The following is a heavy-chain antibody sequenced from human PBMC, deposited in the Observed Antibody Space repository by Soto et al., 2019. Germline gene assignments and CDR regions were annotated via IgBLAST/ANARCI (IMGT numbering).Heavy chain of an antibody. V-gene: IGHV3-30-3*01. CDR2: ISYDGSNK. CDR3: ATEWIQLWHTLDY. Sequence: GGSLRLSCAASGFTFSSYAMHWVRQAPGKGLEWVAVISYDGSNKYYADSVKGRFTIYRDNYKNKMYLQMNSLRAEDTAVYYCATEWIQLWHTLDYWGQGTLVTVSS. D-gene: IGHD5-18*01. J-gene: IGHJ4*02. CDR1: GFTFSSYA.